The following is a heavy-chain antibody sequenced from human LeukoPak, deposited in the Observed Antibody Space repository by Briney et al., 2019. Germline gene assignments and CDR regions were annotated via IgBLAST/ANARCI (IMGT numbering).Heavy chain of an antibody. CDR2: ISSSSSYI. Sequence: GGSLRLSCAASGFTFSSYSMNWVRQAPGKGLEWVSSISSSSSYIYYADSVKGRFTISRDNAKNSLYLQMNSLRAEDTAVHYCARVSSGMYNWFDPWGQGTLVTVSS. D-gene: IGHD6-19*01. CDR3: ARVSSGMYNWFDP. J-gene: IGHJ5*02. CDR1: GFTFSSYS. V-gene: IGHV3-21*01.